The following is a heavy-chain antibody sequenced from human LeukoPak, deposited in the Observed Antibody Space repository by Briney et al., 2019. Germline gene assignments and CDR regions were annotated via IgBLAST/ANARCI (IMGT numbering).Heavy chain of an antibody. J-gene: IGHJ4*02. V-gene: IGHV4-59*01. CDR3: ARTGAYSGSYYLDY. D-gene: IGHD1-26*01. Sequence: SETLSLTRTVSGGSISSYYWSWIRQPPGKGLEWIGYIYYSGSTNYNPSLKSRVTISVDTSKNQFSLKLSSVTAADTAVYYCARTGAYSGSYYLDYWGQGTLVTVSS. CDR2: IYYSGST. CDR1: GGSISSYY.